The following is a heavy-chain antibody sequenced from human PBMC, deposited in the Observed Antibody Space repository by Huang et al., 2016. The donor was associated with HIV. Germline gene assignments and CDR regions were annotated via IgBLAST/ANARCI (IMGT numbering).Heavy chain of an antibody. V-gene: IGHV3-48*01. D-gene: IGHD3-10*01. CDR3: ARFGSYYYGSGSYLDAFDI. CDR1: GFTFSTYN. Sequence: EVQLMESGGGLVQPGGSLRLSCAASGFTFSTYNMNWVRQAPGNGLDWVSYMTSSSGSIYDADSVKGRCTISRDNAKNSLYLQMNSLRAEDTAGYYCARFGSYYYGSGSYLDAFDIWGQGTMVTVSS. CDR2: MTSSSGSI. J-gene: IGHJ3*02.